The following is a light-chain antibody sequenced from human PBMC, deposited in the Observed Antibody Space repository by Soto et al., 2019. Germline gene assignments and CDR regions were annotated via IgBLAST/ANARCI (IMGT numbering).Light chain of an antibody. CDR3: QQYHTYPRT. CDR2: DIS. J-gene: IGKJ5*01. CDR1: QRVGKY. Sequence: DIQMTQSPSSRSVSVGDRVTITCRASQRVGKYLAWFQQKPGRAPESLIYDISTLQSGVPSKFSGSGSGTDFTLTINSLQPEDSATYYCQQYHTYPRTFGQGTRLEIK. V-gene: IGKV1-16*02.